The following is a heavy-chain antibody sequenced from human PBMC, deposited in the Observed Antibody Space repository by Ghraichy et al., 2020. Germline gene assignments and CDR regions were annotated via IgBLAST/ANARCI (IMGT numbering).Heavy chain of an antibody. Sequence: GGSLRLSCAASGFTFSSYAMHWVRQAPGEGLEWVAVISYDGSNEYYADSVKGRFTISRDNSKNTLYLQMNSLRAEDTAVYYCMTDHYGSGSYSLFYSWGQGTLVTVSS. D-gene: IGHD3-10*01. CDR1: GFTFSSYA. CDR3: MTDHYGSGSYSLFYS. V-gene: IGHV3-30*04. J-gene: IGHJ4*02. CDR2: ISYDGSNE.